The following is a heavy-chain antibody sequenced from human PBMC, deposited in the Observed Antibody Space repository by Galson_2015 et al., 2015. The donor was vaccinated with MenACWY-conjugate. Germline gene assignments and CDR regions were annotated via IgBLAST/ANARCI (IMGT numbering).Heavy chain of an antibody. Sequence: CAISEDSVSSNSGGWNWIRQSPSRGLEWLGRTYYRSKWYNDYAVSVKSRITVNPDTSKNQFSLQLNSVTPEDTAVYYCARGASIVVPGTSYYYYGMDVWGQGTTVTVSS. D-gene: IGHD6-19*01. CDR1: EDSVSSNSGG. J-gene: IGHJ6*02. V-gene: IGHV6-1*01. CDR2: TYYRSKWYN. CDR3: ARGASIVVPGTSYYYYGMDV.